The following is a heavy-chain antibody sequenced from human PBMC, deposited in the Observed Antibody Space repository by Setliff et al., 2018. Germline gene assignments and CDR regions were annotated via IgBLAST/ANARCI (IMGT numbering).Heavy chain of an antibody. D-gene: IGHD2-15*01. CDR3: ARGYCSGGSCYSGRAIYHYYYMDV. J-gene: IGHJ6*03. V-gene: IGHV4-59*12. CDR2: IFYSGDS. Sequence: GSLRLSCAASGFTLSTYSMNWVRQAPGKGLEWIGFIFYSGDSRYNPSLKSRVTMSVDASRNQFSLKLSSVTAADTAVYYCARGYCSGGSCYSGRAIYHYYYMDVWGKGTTVTVSS. CDR1: GFTLSTYS.